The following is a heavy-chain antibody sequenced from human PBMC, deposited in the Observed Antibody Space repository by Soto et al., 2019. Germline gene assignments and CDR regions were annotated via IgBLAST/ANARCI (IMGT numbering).Heavy chain of an antibody. J-gene: IGHJ4*02. D-gene: IGHD3-16*02. CDR3: ARGGGVIAFGVDY. CDR2: IYYSGST. Sequence: QVQLQESGPGLVKPSQTLSLTCTVSGGSISSGGYYWSWIRQHPGKGLEWIGYIYYSGSTYYNPSLKSRVTISVDTSKNQFSLKLSSVTAADTAVYSCARGGGVIAFGVDYWGQGTLVTVSS. CDR1: GGSISSGGYY. V-gene: IGHV4-31*03.